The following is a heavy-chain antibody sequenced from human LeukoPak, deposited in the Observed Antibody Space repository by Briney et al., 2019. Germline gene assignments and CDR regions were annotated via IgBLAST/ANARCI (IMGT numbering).Heavy chain of an antibody. CDR1: GVSISSYY. J-gene: IGHJ6*03. CDR2: IYNRGST. Sequence: SETLSLTCTVSGVSISSYYGSCLRQPAGKGLEWIGRIYNRGSTNYNPSLKSRVTMSVDKSKNQFALKLNYVAAADTAVYYCARDIGYYYGSGSYTYYYYYYTDVWGKGTTVTVSS. CDR3: ARDIGYYYGSGSYTYYYYYYTDV. D-gene: IGHD3-10*01. V-gene: IGHV4-4*07.